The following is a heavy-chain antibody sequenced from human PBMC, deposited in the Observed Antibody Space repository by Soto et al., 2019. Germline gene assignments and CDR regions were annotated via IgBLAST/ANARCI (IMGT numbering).Heavy chain of an antibody. V-gene: IGHV3-30*18. CDR1: GFTFSSYG. Sequence: GSLRLSCAASGFTFSSYGMHWVRQAPGKGLEWVAVISYDGSNKYYADSVKGRFTISRDNSKNTLYLQMNSLRAEDTAVYYCAKIPGIAAPAPVCWGQGTLVTVSS. J-gene: IGHJ4*02. CDR2: ISYDGSNK. D-gene: IGHD6-13*01. CDR3: AKIPGIAAPAPVC.